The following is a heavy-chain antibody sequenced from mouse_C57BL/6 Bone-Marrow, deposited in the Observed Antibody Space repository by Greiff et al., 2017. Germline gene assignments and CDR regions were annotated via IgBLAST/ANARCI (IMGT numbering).Heavy chain of an antibody. D-gene: IGHD2-4*01. CDR2: IWSGGST. CDR1: GFSLTSYG. J-gene: IGHJ3*01. CDR3: AREKIYYEYDGFAY. Sequence: VQLQQSGPGLVQPSQSLSITCTVSGFSLTSYGVHWVRQSPGKGLEWLGVIWSGGSTDYNAAFISRLSISKDNSKSQVFFKMNSLQADDTAIYYCAREKIYYEYDGFAYWGQGTLVTVSA. V-gene: IGHV2-2*01.